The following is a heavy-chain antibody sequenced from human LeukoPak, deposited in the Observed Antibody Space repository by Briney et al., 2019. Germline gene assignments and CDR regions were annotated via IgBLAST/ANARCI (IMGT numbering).Heavy chain of an antibody. CDR2: ISAYNGNT. CDR3: ARGRGGTATMVRGVLDP. J-gene: IGHJ5*02. V-gene: IGHV1-18*01. Sequence: GASVKVSCKASGYTFTSYGISWVRQAPGQGLEWMGWISAYNGNTNYAQKLQGRVTMTTDTSASTAYMELRSLRSDDTAVYYCARGRGGTATMVRGVLDPWGQGTLVTVSS. D-gene: IGHD3-10*01. CDR1: GYTFTSYG.